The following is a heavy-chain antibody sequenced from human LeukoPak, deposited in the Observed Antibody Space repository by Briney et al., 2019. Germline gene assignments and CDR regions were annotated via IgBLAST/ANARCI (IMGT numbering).Heavy chain of an antibody. CDR3: ATHSGYRSSDY. CDR2: MNPNSGNT. CDR1: GYTFTSYD. D-gene: IGHD5-12*01. Sequence: ASVKVSCKASGYTFTSYDINWVRQAPGQGLEWMGWMNPNSGNTDYAQKFQGRVTMTRNTSISTAYMELSSLRSEDTAVYYCATHSGYRSSDYWGQGTLVTVSS. V-gene: IGHV1-8*01. J-gene: IGHJ4*02.